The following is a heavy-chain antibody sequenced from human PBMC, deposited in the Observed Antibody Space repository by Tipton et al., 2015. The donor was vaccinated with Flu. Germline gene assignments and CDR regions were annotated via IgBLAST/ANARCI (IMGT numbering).Heavy chain of an antibody. CDR2: IWYDGSNK. CDR1: GFTFSSYG. J-gene: IGHJ4*02. Sequence: SPRLSCAASGFTFSSYGMHWARQAPGKGLEWVAVIWYDGSNKYYADSVKGRFTISRDNSKNTLYLQMNSLRAEDTAVYYCARERPENYYDSSGYYGGDYWGQGTLVTVSS. V-gene: IGHV3-33*01. CDR3: ARERPENYYDSSGYYGGDY. D-gene: IGHD3-22*01.